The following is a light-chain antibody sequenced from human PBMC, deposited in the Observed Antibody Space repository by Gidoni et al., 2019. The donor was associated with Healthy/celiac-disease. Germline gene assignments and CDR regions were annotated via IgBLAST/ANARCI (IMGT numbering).Light chain of an antibody. CDR3: QQLNSYPRT. CDR1: QGISSY. Sequence: DIQLTQSPSFLSASVGDRVTITCRASQGISSYLAWYQQKPGKAPKLLLYAASTLQSGVPSRFRGSGSGPEFTLTTISLQPEDFSTYYCQQLNSYPRTFGQGTKVEIK. J-gene: IGKJ1*01. V-gene: IGKV1-9*01. CDR2: AAS.